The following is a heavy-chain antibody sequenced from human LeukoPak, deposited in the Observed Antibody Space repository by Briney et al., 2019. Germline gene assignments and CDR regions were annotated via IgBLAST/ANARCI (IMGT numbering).Heavy chain of an antibody. CDR2: INPNSGGT. CDR1: GYTFTGYY. Sequence: ASVKVSCKASGYTFTGYYMHWVRQAPGQGLEWMGWINPNSGGTNYAQKFQGRVTMTRDTSISTAYMELSRLRSDDTAVYYCAREGYCSSTSCHGRGWFDPWGQGTLVTVSS. J-gene: IGHJ5*02. CDR3: AREGYCSSTSCHGRGWFDP. V-gene: IGHV1-2*02. D-gene: IGHD2-2*01.